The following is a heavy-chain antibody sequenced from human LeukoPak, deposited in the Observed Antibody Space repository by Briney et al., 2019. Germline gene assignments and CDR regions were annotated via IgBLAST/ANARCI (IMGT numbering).Heavy chain of an antibody. CDR3: ARHLRLVTAFDY. CDR2: IYHSGST. D-gene: IGHD3-9*01. Sequence: SETLSLTRAVSGGSISSSNWWSWVRQPPGKGLEWIGEIYHSGSTNYNPSLKSRVTISVDKSKNQFSLKLSSVTAADTAVYYCARHLRLVTAFDYWGQGTLVTVSS. CDR1: GGSISSSNW. V-gene: IGHV4-4*02. J-gene: IGHJ4*02.